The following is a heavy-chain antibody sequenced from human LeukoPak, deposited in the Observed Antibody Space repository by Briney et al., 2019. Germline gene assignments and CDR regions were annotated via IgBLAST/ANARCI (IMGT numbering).Heavy chain of an antibody. CDR1: GFTFSSYA. V-gene: IGHV3-23*01. CDR3: AKFHSGSAAYFDY. J-gene: IGHJ4*02. D-gene: IGHD3-10*01. CDR2: ISGSGGST. Sequence: GGSLRLSCTASGFTFSSYAMSWVRQAPGKGLEWVSAISGSGGSTYYADSVKGRFTISRDKSKNTLYLQMNSLRAEDTAVYYCAKFHSGSAAYFDYWGQGTLVTVSS.